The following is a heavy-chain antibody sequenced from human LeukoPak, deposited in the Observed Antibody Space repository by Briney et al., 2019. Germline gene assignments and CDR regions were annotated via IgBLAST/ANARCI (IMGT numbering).Heavy chain of an antibody. J-gene: IGHJ4*02. V-gene: IGHV3-7*03. D-gene: IGHD2-21*01. CDR3: VVTRTRGDH. CDR2: INQDGCDK. Sequence: PGGSLRLSCAASGFTFSNYWMTWVRQAPGKGLEWVANINQDGCDKYYVDSVKGRFSISRDNTKNSPFLQMNSLRAEDTAVYYCVVTRTRGDHWGQGTLVTVSS. CDR1: GFTFSNYW.